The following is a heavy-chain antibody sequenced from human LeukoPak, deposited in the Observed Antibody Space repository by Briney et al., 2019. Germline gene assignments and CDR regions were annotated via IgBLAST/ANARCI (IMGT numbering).Heavy chain of an antibody. CDR1: GSGGSISSYY. J-gene: IGHJ4*02. Sequence: SETLSLTCTVSGSGGSISSYYWSWIRQPAGKGLEWIGRIYTNGSTNYNPSLKSRVTMSVDTSKNQFSLKLTSVTAADTAVYYCARDRLGSRGASYFDYWGQGTLVTVSS. CDR3: ARDRLGSRGASYFDY. V-gene: IGHV4-4*07. CDR2: IYTNGST. D-gene: IGHD1-26*01.